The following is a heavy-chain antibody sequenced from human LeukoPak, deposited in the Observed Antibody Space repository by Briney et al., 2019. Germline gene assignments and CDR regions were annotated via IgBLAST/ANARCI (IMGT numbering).Heavy chain of an antibody. V-gene: IGHV6-1*01. CDR3: ARGASSSWRNYYGMDL. CDR1: GDSVSSNSAA. Sequence: TSQTLSLTCAISGDSVSSNSAAWNWIRQSPSRGLEWLRRTYYRSKWYNDYAVSVKSRITIYPDTSKNQFSLQLNSVTPEDTAVYYCARGASSSWRNYYGMDLWGQGTTVTVSS. D-gene: IGHD6-13*01. CDR2: TYYRSKWYN. J-gene: IGHJ6*02.